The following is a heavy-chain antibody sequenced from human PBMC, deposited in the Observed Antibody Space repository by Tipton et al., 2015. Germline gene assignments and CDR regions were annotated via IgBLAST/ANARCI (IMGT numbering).Heavy chain of an antibody. CDR1: GDSVSSNSAT. CDR3: ARGAQHSTWS. D-gene: IGHD6-13*01. Sequence: GLVKPSQSLSLTCGISGDSVSSNSATWNWFRRSPSRGLEWLGRTYYRSKWYNDYAVSVKSRITITPDTSKNQFSLQLNSVTPEDTAMYYCARGAQHSTWSWGQGTLVTVSS. V-gene: IGHV6-1*01. CDR2: TYYRSKWYN. J-gene: IGHJ5*02.